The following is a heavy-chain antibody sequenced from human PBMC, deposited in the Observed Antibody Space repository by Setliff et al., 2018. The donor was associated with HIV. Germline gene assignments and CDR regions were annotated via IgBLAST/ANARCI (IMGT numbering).Heavy chain of an antibody. D-gene: IGHD2-2*01. CDR1: GYTFSGYY. CDR2: INPNSGGT. Sequence: ASVKVSCKASGYTFSGYYMHWVRQAPGQGLEWMGWINPNSGGTNYAQKFQGRITMTRDTSISTAYMELSRLRSDDTAVYYCARGDIIAVPAAIDMDVWGKGTTVTVSS. V-gene: IGHV1-2*02. J-gene: IGHJ6*03. CDR3: ARGDIIAVPAAIDMDV.